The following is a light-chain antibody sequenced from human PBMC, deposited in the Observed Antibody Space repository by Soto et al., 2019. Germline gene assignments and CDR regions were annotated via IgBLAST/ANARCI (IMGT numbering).Light chain of an antibody. CDR1: QSVSSN. CDR2: GAS. V-gene: IGKV3-15*01. Sequence: EIVMTQSPATLSVSQGERATLSCRASQSVSSNLAWYQQKPGQAPRLLIYGASTRATGIPARFSGSGSGTEFTLTISSLQSEDFAVYYCQQYYDWPITFGQGTRLEI. J-gene: IGKJ5*01. CDR3: QQYYDWPIT.